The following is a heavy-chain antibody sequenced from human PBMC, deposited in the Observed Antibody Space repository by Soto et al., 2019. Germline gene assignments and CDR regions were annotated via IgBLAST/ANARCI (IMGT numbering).Heavy chain of an antibody. D-gene: IGHD2-15*01. J-gene: IGHJ4*02. Sequence: EVQLVESGGGLVQPGGSLRLSCAASGFTFSSYAMNWVRQAPWKGLEWVSHISSSTRTIYYADSVKGRFTNSRDNAKNSLYLQMNSLRDEDTAVYYCAREWYYCDYWGQGTLVTVSS. CDR1: GFTFSSYA. V-gene: IGHV3-48*02. CDR2: ISSSTRTI. CDR3: AREWYYCDY.